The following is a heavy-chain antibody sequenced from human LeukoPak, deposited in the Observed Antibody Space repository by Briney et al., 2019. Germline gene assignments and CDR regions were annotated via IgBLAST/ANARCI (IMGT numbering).Heavy chain of an antibody. V-gene: IGHV4-59*08. CDR1: GGSISSYY. J-gene: IGHJ4*02. CDR2: IYYSGST. Sequence: SETLSLTCTVSGGSISSYYWSWIRQPPGKGLEWIGYIYYSGSTNYNPSLKSRVTISVDTSKNQFSLKLSSVTAADTAVYYCATGGALGYYFDYWGQGTLVTVSS. CDR3: ATGGALGYYFDY. D-gene: IGHD3-16*01.